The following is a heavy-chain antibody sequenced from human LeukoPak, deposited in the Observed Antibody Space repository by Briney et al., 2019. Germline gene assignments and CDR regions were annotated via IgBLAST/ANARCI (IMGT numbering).Heavy chain of an antibody. D-gene: IGHD3-9*01. CDR3: AKVHFDILAGYYTNYYYGMDV. CDR2: ISGSGGST. V-gene: IGHV3-23*01. CDR1: GFTFSSYA. J-gene: IGHJ6*02. Sequence: GGSLRLSCAASGFTFSSYAMSWGRQAPGKGLEWVSAISGSGGSTYYADSVKGRFTISRDNSKNTLYLQMNSLRADDTAVYYCAKVHFDILAGYYTNYYYGMDVWGQGTTVTVSS.